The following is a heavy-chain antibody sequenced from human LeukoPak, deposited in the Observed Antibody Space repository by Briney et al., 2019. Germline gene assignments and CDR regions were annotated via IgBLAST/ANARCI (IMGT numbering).Heavy chain of an antibody. V-gene: IGHV3-21*01. CDR3: VKSSSGYYLSAGDY. Sequence: ETGGSLRLSCAASGFTFSSYEMNWVRQAPGKGLEWVSSISSSSTYIYYADSVKGRFTISRDNAKNSLYLQMNSLRAEDTAVYYCVKSSSGYYLSAGDYWGQGTLVTVSS. D-gene: IGHD3-22*01. J-gene: IGHJ4*02. CDR2: ISSSSTYI. CDR1: GFTFSSYE.